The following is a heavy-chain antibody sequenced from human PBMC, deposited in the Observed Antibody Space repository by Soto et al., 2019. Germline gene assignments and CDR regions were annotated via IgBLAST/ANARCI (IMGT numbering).Heavy chain of an antibody. J-gene: IGHJ6*02. V-gene: IGHV1-69*06. CDR3: AFGDYDLRNYYCSGMDV. CDR2: IIPIFGTA. Sequence: SVKVSCKASGGTFSSYAISWVRQAPGQGLEWMGGIIPIFGTANYAQKFQGRVTITADKSTSTAYMELSSRRSEDRAVYYCAFGDYDLRNYYCSGMDVWGQGXTVTVYS. CDR1: GGTFSSYA. D-gene: IGHD3-10*01.